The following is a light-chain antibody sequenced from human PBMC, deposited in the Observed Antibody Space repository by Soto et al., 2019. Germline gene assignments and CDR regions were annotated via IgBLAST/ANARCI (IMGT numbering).Light chain of an antibody. CDR3: CSYPLGNIWL. Sequence: QSVLTQPASGSGSPGQSSSISCTGTSSDVGSYNLVSWYQHHPGKAPNLMIYEDTKRPSGVSDRFSGSTSGNSASLTISGLQAGDEADYYCCSYPLGNIWLFGGGPK. CDR1: SSDVGSYNL. J-gene: IGLJ3*02. CDR2: EDT. V-gene: IGLV2-23*01.